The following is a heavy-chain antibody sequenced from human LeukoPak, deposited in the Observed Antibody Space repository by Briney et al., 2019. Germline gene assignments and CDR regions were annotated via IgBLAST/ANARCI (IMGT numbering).Heavy chain of an antibody. CDR1: GGSFSGYY. V-gene: IGHV4-34*01. D-gene: IGHD4/OR15-4a*01. CDR2: INHSGST. CDR3: ARGVLGARRTFDD. Sequence: SETPSLTCAVYGGSFSGYYWSWIRQPPGKGLEWIGEINHSGSTNYNPSLKSRVTISVDTSKNQFSLKLSSVTAADPAVYYCARGVLGARRTFDDWGREALLAVAS. J-gene: IGHJ4*02.